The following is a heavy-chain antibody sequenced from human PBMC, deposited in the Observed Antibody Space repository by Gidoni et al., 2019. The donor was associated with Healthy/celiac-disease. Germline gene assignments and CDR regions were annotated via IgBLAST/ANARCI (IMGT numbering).Heavy chain of an antibody. CDR2: IYTSGST. J-gene: IGHJ6*03. CDR1: GGSISSYH. D-gene: IGHD3-3*01. CDR3: ARETPGEEGLRLLEWLLSTDYYYYMDV. V-gene: IGHV4-4*07. Sequence: QVQLQESCPGLVKPSETLSLTCTVSGGSISSYHWSWIRQPAGKGLEWIGRIYTSGSTNYNPSLKSRVTMSVDTSKNQFSLKLSSVTAADTAVYYCARETPGEEGLRLLEWLLSTDYYYYMDVWGKGTTVTVSS.